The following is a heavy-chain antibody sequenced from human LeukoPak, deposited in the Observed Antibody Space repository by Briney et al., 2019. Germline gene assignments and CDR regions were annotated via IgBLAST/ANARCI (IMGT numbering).Heavy chain of an antibody. D-gene: IGHD5-18*01. CDR3: ATLTAPTTGY. CDR2: ISGRTGGT. CDR1: GFTFSTYA. J-gene: IGHJ4*02. Sequence: GGSLRLSCAASGFTFSTYAMSWVRQAPGKGLEWVSSISGRTGGTYYADSVKGRFTISRDNSMNTLFLQMNSLRAEDTAVYYCATLTAPTTGYWGQGTLVTVSS. V-gene: IGHV3-23*01.